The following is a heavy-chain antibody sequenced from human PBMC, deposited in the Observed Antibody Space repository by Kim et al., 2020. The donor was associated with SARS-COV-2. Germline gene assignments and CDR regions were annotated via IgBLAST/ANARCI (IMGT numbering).Heavy chain of an antibody. D-gene: IGHD2-15*01. CDR3: AGGGSSGFDIVVVVAALRD. CDR1: GGTFSSYA. Sequence: SVKVSCKASGGTFSSYAISWVRQAPVQGLEWMGGIIPIFGTANYAQKFQGRVTITADESTSTAYMVMSSLRSEETAVYYCAGGGSSGFDIVVVVAALRDWGQGPLVTVAS. V-gene: IGHV1-69*13. CDR2: IIPIFGTA. J-gene: IGHJ4*02.